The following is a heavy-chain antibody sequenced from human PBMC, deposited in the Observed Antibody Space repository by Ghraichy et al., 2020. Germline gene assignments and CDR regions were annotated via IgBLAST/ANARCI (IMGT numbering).Heavy chain of an antibody. CDR1: GGSFSGYY. CDR2: INHSGST. V-gene: IGHV4-34*01. Sequence: SETLSLTCAVYGGSFSGYYWSWIRQPPGKGLEWIGEINHSGSTNYNPSLKSRVTISVDTSKNQFSLKLSSVTAADTAVYYCARGADGIVGATGAFDIWGQGTMVTVSS. J-gene: IGHJ3*02. CDR3: ARGADGIVGATGAFDI. D-gene: IGHD1-26*01.